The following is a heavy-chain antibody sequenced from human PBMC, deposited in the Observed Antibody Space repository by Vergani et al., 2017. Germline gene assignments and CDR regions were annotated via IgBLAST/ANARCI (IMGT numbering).Heavy chain of an antibody. V-gene: IGHV1-8*01. CDR3: ARTGGELLEGFDY. CDR1: GYTFTSYD. Sequence: QVQLVQSGAEVKKPGASVKVSCKASGYTFTSYDINWVRQATGQGLEWMGWMNPNSGNTGYAQKFQGRVTITADESTSTAYMELSSLRSEDTAVYYCARTGGELLEGFDYWGQGTLVTVSS. CDR2: MNPNSGNT. D-gene: IGHD1-26*01. J-gene: IGHJ4*02.